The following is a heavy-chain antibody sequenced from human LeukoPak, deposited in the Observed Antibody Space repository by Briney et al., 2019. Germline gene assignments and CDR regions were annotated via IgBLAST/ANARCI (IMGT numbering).Heavy chain of an antibody. Sequence: GGSLRLSCAASGFTFSNHGLSWVRQAPGKGLEWISDIDGDGANIHYADSVRGRFSISRDNSKNTLFLQMNSLRAEDTAVYYCARRCYDSSGFDYWGQGTLVTVSS. V-gene: IGHV3-23*01. J-gene: IGHJ4*02. CDR1: GFTFSNHG. CDR2: IDGDGANI. CDR3: ARRCYDSSGFDY. D-gene: IGHD3-22*01.